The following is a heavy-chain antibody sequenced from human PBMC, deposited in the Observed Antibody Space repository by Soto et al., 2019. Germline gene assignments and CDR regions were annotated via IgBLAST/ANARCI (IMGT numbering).Heavy chain of an antibody. CDR2: INPSGGST. D-gene: IGHD2-2*01. CDR3: ARDRGYCSSTSCYGIYYYYYGMDV. Sequence: ASVKVSCKASGYTFTSYYMHWVRQAPGQGLEWMGIINPSGGSTSYAQKFQGRVTMTRDTSTSTVYMELSSLRSEDTAVYYCARDRGYCSSTSCYGIYYYYYGMDVWGQGTTVTVS. J-gene: IGHJ6*02. CDR1: GYTFTSYY. V-gene: IGHV1-46*01.